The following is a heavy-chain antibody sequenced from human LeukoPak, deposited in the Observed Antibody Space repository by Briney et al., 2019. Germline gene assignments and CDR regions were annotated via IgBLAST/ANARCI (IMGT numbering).Heavy chain of an antibody. D-gene: IGHD2/OR15-2a*01. J-gene: IGHJ3*02. Sequence: PGKSLRLSCAASGFTFSSYWMSWVRQAPGKGLEWVANIKQDGSEKYYVDSVKGRFTISRDNAKNSLYLQMNSLRAEDTAVYYCARVGRGILWVRYAFDIRGQGTMVTVSS. CDR2: IKQDGSEK. CDR3: ARVGRGILWVRYAFDI. CDR1: GFTFSSYW. V-gene: IGHV3-7*01.